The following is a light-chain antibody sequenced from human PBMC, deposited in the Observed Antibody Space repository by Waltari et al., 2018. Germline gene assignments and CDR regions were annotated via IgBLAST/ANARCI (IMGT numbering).Light chain of an antibody. Sequence: HSVLTQPPSASGTPGQRVTISCSGSSSNIGTHYVDWYQQLPGTAPKLLKYKDDQRPSGVPARFSGSKSGTSASLAISGLRSEDEADYYCATWDDGLSGVFGGGTKLTVL. CDR2: KDD. CDR1: SSNIGTHY. V-gene: IGLV1-47*01. J-gene: IGLJ2*01. CDR3: ATWDDGLSGV.